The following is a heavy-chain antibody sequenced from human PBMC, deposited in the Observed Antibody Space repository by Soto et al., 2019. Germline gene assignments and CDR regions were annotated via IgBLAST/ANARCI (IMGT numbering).Heavy chain of an antibody. J-gene: IGHJ2*01. D-gene: IGHD6-19*01. CDR1: GGTFSRYA. CDR3: AQPLGSAVAGPGRFDL. V-gene: IGHV1-69*12. CDR2: ITPMFGTA. Sequence: QVQLVQSGAEVKKPGSSVKVSCKASGGTFSRYAISWVRQGPGQGLEWMGGITPMFGTANYAQKFQGRVTSPADEHTSTVHMEMRRLRSEDTAVYYCAQPLGSAVAGPGRFDLWGRGTLVIVSS.